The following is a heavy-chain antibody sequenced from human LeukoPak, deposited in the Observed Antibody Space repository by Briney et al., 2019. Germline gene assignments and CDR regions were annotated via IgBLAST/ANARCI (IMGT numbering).Heavy chain of an antibody. CDR1: GFTFDDYA. D-gene: IGHD6-6*01. CDR3: AKSSHPDYYYYYGMDV. CDR2: ISWNSGSI. Sequence: GGSLRLSCAASGFTFDDYAMHWVRQAPGKGLEWVSGISWNSGSIGYADSVKGRFTISRDIAKNSLYLQMNSLRAEDTALYYCAKSSHPDYYYYYGMDVWGQGTTVTVSS. V-gene: IGHV3-9*01. J-gene: IGHJ6*02.